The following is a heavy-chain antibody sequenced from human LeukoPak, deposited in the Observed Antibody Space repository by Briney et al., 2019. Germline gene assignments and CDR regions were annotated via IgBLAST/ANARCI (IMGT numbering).Heavy chain of an antibody. CDR2: INPNSGGT. D-gene: IGHD3-22*01. Sequence: GASVKVSCKASGYTFTGYYMHWVRQAPGQGLAWMGWINPNSGGTNYAQKFQGRVTMTRDTSISTAYMELSSLRSEDTAVYYCARGGVTYYYDSSGYSVNLREYFQHWGQGTLVTVSS. CDR1: GYTFTGYY. J-gene: IGHJ1*01. V-gene: IGHV1-2*02. CDR3: ARGGVTYYYDSSGYSVNLREYFQH.